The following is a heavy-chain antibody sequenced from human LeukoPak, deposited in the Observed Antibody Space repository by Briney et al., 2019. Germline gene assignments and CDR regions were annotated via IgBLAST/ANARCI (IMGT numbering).Heavy chain of an antibody. CDR3: ATWVGSSSWYVDDAFDI. V-gene: IGHV3-33*01. D-gene: IGHD6-13*01. Sequence: GGSLRLSCAASGFTFSSYGMHWVRQAPGKGLEWVAVIWYDGSNKYYADSVKGRFTISRDNSKNTLHLQMNSRRAEDTAVYYCATWVGSSSWYVDDAFDIWGQGTMVTVSS. CDR1: GFTFSSYG. CDR2: IWYDGSNK. J-gene: IGHJ3*02.